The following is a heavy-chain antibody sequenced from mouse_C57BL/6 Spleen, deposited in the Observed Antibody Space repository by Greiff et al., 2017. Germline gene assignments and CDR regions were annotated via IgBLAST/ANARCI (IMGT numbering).Heavy chain of an antibody. V-gene: IGHV1-59*01. CDR1: GYTFTSYW. J-gene: IGHJ2*01. D-gene: IGHD2-3*01. Sequence: VQLQQPGAELVRPGTSVKLSCKASGYTFTSYWMHWVKQRPGQGLEWIGVIDPSDSYTNYNQKFKGKATLTVDTSSSTAYMQLSSLTSEDSAVYYCARGYEGSDYWGQGTTLTVSA. CDR2: IDPSDSYT. CDR3: ARGYEGSDY.